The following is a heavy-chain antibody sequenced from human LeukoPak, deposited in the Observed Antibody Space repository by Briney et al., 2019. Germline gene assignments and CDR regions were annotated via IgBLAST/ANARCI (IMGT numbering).Heavy chain of an antibody. Sequence: GGSLRLSCAASGFTFSSYSMNWVRQAPGKGLEWDSSISSSSSYIYYADSVKGRFTISRDNAKNSLYLQMNSLRAEDTAVYYCARVDQRSCTRTSCPRVRAFDIWGQGTVVTVSS. D-gene: IGHD2-2*01. CDR3: ARVDQRSCTRTSCPRVRAFDI. J-gene: IGHJ3*02. V-gene: IGHV3-21*01. CDR2: ISSSSSYI. CDR1: GFTFSSYS.